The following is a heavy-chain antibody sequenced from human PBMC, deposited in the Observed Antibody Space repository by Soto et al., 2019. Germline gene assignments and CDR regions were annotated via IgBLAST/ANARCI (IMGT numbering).Heavy chain of an antibody. CDR3: ARCRGGDYYYGMDV. CDR2: IYYSGST. J-gene: IGHJ6*02. CDR1: GGSISSYY. V-gene: IGHV4-59*01. D-gene: IGHD3-16*01. Sequence: SETLSLTCTVSGGSISSYYWSWIRQPPGKGLEWIGYIYYSGSTNYNPSLKSRVTISVDTSENQFSLKLSSVTAADTAVYYCARCRGGDYYYGMDVWGQGTTVTVSS.